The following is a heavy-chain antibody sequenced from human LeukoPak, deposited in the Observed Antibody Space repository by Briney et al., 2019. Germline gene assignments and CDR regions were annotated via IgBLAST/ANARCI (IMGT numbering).Heavy chain of an antibody. Sequence: PGGSLRPSCAASAFTFSSYGMHWVRQAPGKGLEWVAFMRYDGSNKKYADSVKGRFTISRDNSENTLYLQMNSLRTEDTAVYSCAKEIWPTVTIPGRTYFDYWGQGTLVTVSS. J-gene: IGHJ4*02. D-gene: IGHD4-17*01. CDR1: AFTFSSYG. V-gene: IGHV3-30*02. CDR3: AKEIWPTVTIPGRTYFDY. CDR2: MRYDGSNK.